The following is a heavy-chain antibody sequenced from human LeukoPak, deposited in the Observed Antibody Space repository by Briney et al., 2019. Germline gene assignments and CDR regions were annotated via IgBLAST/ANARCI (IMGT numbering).Heavy chain of an antibody. V-gene: IGHV3-30*02. Sequence: GGSLRLSCAASGFTFSSYGMHWVRQAPGKGLEWVAFIRYDGSNKYYADSVKGRFTISRDNSKNTLYLQMNSLGAEDTAVYYCAIDPWAYDFWRGFDPSGEGTLVTVSS. J-gene: IGHJ5*02. CDR2: IRYDGSNK. D-gene: IGHD3-3*01. CDR3: AIDPWAYDFWRGFDP. CDR1: GFTFSSYG.